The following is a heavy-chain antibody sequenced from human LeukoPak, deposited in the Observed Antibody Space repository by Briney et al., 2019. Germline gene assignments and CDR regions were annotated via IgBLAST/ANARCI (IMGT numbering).Heavy chain of an antibody. V-gene: IGHV4-39*07. CDR3: ASRTYYYDSRIDY. J-gene: IGHJ4*02. D-gene: IGHD3-22*01. CDR2: IYYSGST. Sequence: PSETLSLTCTVSGGSISSSSYYWGWIRQPPGKGLEWIGSIYYSGSTYYNPSLKSRVTISVDTSKNQFSLKLSSVTAADTAVYYCASRTYYYDSRIDYWGQGTLVTVSS. CDR1: GGSISSSSYY.